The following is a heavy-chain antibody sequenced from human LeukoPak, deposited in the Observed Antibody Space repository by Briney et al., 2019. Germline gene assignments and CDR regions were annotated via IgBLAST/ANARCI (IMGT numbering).Heavy chain of an antibody. CDR2: ISSSGSTI. V-gene: IGHV3-48*03. CDR3: ARNYYGSGSYGVIDY. D-gene: IGHD3-10*01. Sequence: PGGSLRLSCAASGFTFSSYEMNWVRQAPGKGLEWVSYISSSGSTIYYADSVKGRLTISRDNAKNSLYLQMNSLRAEDTAVYYCARNYYGSGSYGVIDYWGQGTLVTVSS. CDR1: GFTFSSYE. J-gene: IGHJ4*02.